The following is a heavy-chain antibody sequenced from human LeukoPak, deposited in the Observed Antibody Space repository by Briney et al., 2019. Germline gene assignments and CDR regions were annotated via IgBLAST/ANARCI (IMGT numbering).Heavy chain of an antibody. CDR3: TARYCRSTSCYGEYFQR. J-gene: IGHJ1*01. CDR2: IKSKTDGGTT. Sequence: PGGSLRLSCAASGSTFSDYGMSWVRQAPGKGLEWVGRIKSKTDGGTTDYAAPVKGRFTISRDDSKNTLYLQMNSLKTEDTAVYYCTARYCRSTSCYGEYFQRWGQGTLVTVSS. CDR1: GSTFSDYG. V-gene: IGHV3-15*01. D-gene: IGHD2-2*01.